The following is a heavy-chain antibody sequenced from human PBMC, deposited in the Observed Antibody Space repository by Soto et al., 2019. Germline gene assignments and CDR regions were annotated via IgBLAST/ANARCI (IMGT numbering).Heavy chain of an antibody. CDR2: ISAYNGNT. Sequence: ASVKVSCKASGYTFTSYGISWVRQAPGQGLEWMGWISAYNGNTNYAQKLQGRVTMTTDTSTSTAYMELRSLRSDDTAVYYCARYSAGWFGELTPYYYYGMDVWGQETTVTVSS. CDR3: ARYSAGWFGELTPYYYYGMDV. J-gene: IGHJ6*02. CDR1: GYTFTSYG. D-gene: IGHD3-10*01. V-gene: IGHV1-18*01.